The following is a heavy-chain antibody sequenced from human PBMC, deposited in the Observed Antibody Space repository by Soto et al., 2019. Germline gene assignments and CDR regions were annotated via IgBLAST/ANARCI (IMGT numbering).Heavy chain of an antibody. J-gene: IGHJ4*02. CDR2: LYYGRSA. Sequence: QVQLQESGPGLVKPSETLSLTCAVSGDSISSYYCMWIRQPPGKGLESIGYLYYGRSANYNPSLERRVTLSVDTSTNQCSLTLSSMTAADPAVYYCALRSMAVVPEYWGQGTLVTVSS. D-gene: IGHD3-22*01. V-gene: IGHV4-59*01. CDR3: ALRSMAVVPEY. CDR1: GDSISSYY.